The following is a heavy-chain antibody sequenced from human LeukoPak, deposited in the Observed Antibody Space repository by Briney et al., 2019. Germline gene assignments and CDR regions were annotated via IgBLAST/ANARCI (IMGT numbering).Heavy chain of an antibody. CDR3: ARDVALSYCGGDCLPDY. Sequence: PSETLSLTCSVSGGSIRNHIWSWRRQRAGKGPEWVGRNYSTGSTDYNPSLKSRVTVSLDTSKNQFSPSLTSVTAADTAVYYCARDVALSYCGGDCLPDYWGQGILVTVSS. J-gene: IGHJ4*02. CDR1: GGSIRNHI. CDR2: NYSTGST. D-gene: IGHD2-21*02. V-gene: IGHV4-4*07.